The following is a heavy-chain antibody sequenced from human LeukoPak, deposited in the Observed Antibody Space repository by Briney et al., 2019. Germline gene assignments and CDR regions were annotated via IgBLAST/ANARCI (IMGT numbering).Heavy chain of an antibody. V-gene: IGHV4-34*01. J-gene: IGHJ4*02. CDR1: GGSFSGYY. CDR2: INHSGST. CDR3: ARDKLWFGDLDY. D-gene: IGHD3-10*01. Sequence: SETLSLTCAVYGGSFSGYYWSWIRQPPGKGLEWIGEINHSGSTNYNPSLKSRVTISVDTSKNQFSLKLSSVTAADTAVYYCARDKLWFGDLDYWGQGTLVTVSS.